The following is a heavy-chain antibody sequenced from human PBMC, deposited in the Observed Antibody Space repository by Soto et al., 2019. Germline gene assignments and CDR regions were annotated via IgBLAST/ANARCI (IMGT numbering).Heavy chain of an antibody. Sequence: GEALKISCQRAGYSVTSYWIGWVRQMPGKGLEWRGTIYPGDSDHRYSPSFQGQVTIAADDSISAAYLQWSSLKASDTAMYYCARHRDLGYGMDVWGQGTTVTVSS. J-gene: IGHJ6*02. CDR2: IYPGDSDH. CDR1: GYSVTSYW. D-gene: IGHD3-10*01. V-gene: IGHV5-51*01. CDR3: ARHRDLGYGMDV.